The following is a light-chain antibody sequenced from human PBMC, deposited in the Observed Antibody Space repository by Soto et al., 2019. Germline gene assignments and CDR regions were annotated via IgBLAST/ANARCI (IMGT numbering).Light chain of an antibody. J-gene: IGKJ5*01. CDR2: DAS. CDR3: QQYNSYL. CDR1: QSISSW. Sequence: DIQMTQSPSTLSASVGDRVTITCRASQSISSWLSWYQQKPGKAPKLLIYDASSLESGVPSRFSGSGSGTEFTLTISSLQPDDFATYYCQQYNSYLFGQGTQLEIK. V-gene: IGKV1-5*01.